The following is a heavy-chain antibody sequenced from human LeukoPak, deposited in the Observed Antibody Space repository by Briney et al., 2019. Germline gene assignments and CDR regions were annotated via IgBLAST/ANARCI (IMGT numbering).Heavy chain of an antibody. CDR2: ISSSSSTI. CDR3: VHAAYYWNPGSA. Sequence: GGSLRLSCAASGFTSSSYSMNWVRQAPGKGLEWVSYISSSSSTIYYADSVKGRFTISRDNAKNSLYLQMNSLIADDTAIYHCVHAAYYWNPGSAWGQGTPVTVSS. V-gene: IGHV3-48*04. J-gene: IGHJ5*02. D-gene: IGHD3-16*01. CDR1: GFTSSSYS.